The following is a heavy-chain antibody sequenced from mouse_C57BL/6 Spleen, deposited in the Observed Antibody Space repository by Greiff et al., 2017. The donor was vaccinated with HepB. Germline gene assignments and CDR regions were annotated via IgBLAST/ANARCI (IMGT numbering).Heavy chain of an antibody. V-gene: IGHV1-26*01. J-gene: IGHJ3*01. CDR1: GYTFTDYY. CDR2: INPNNGGT. D-gene: IGHD2-2*01. Sequence: EVQLQQSGPELVKPGASVKISCKASGYTFTDYYMNWVKQSHGKSLEWIGDINPNNGGTSYNQKFKGKATLTVDKSSSTAYMEPRSLTSEDSAVYYCARSGGYDPAWFAYWGQGTLVTVSA. CDR3: ARSGGYDPAWFAY.